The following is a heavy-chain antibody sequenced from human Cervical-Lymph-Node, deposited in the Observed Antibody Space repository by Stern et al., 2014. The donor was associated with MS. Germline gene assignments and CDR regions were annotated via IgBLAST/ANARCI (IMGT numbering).Heavy chain of an antibody. CDR1: GYTFTGYY. CDR2: INPNSAGT. J-gene: IGHJ4*02. V-gene: IGHV1-2*04. Sequence: VQLVESGAAVKKPGASVKVSCKASGYTFTGYYMHWGRPAPGQGLEWMGGINPNSAGTNYAQMFQGWVTMTRDPSISTAYMELSRLRSDDTPVYYCARGTGHHYDYWGQGTLVTVSS. CDR3: ARGTGHHYDY. D-gene: IGHD3-10*01.